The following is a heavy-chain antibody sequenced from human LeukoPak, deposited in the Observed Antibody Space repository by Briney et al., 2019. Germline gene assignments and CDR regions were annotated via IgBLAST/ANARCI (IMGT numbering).Heavy chain of an antibody. CDR1: GFTFSSYA. CDR3: AKLTDSRITMIVGIY. D-gene: IGHD3-22*01. J-gene: IGHJ4*02. CDR2: ISGSGGST. V-gene: IGHV3-23*01. Sequence: GGSLRLSCAASGFTFSSYAMSWVRQAPVKGLEWVSAISGSGGSTYYADSVKGRFTISRDNSKNTLYLQMNSLRAEDTAVHYCAKLTDSRITMIVGIYWGQGTLVTVSS.